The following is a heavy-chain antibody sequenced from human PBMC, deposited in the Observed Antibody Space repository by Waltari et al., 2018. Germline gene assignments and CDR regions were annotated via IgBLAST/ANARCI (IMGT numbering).Heavy chain of an antibody. CDR1: GFTVGSHG. CDR2: IWYDGSKE. V-gene: IGHV3-33*01. Sequence: VQLVESGGGEVQRGRSLRLLGEASGFTVGSHGPHWVRQGPNKGLEWVASIWYDGSKEYYADSVKGRFTISRDNSKNTLYLQMNSLRVEDTAMYYCAREPHYYDSPYFDYWGQGTLVTVSS. J-gene: IGHJ4*02. CDR3: AREPHYYDSPYFDY. D-gene: IGHD3-22*01.